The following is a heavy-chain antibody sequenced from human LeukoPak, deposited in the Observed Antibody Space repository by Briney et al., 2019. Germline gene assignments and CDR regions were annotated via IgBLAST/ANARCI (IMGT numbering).Heavy chain of an antibody. V-gene: IGHV3-23*01. CDR3: AKTQGYLDY. J-gene: IGHJ4*02. CDR2: ISGSGGST. Sequence: GGSLRLSCAASGFTFSSYAMSWVRQAPGKGLEWVSVISGSGGSTYSADSVKGRFTISRDNSKNTLSLQMNSLRVEDTAIYYCAKTQGYLDYWGQGTLVTVSS. CDR1: GFTFSSYA.